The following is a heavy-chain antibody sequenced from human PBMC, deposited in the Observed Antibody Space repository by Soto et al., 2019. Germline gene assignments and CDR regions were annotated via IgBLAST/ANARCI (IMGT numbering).Heavy chain of an antibody. CDR2: INPEETTT. CDR1: GFSFSTFW. J-gene: IGHJ4*02. Sequence: EVQLVESGGDLVHPGGSLRLSCAASGFSFSTFWMHWVRQAPGKGLVWVSRINPEETTTTYADSVRGRFTISRDNAKNTLYLQMNSLRADDTAVYYCARGGLEPVDYWGQGTLVTVFS. D-gene: IGHD2-2*01. V-gene: IGHV3-74*01. CDR3: ARGGLEPVDY.